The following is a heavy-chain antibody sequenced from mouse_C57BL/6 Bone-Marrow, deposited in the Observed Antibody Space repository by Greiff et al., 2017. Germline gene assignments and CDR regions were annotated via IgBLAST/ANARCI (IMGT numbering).Heavy chain of an antibody. J-gene: IGHJ1*03. D-gene: IGHD1-1*01. Sequence: VKPGASVKLSCKASGYTFTSYWMQWVKQRPGQGLEWIGEIDPSDSYTNYNQKFKGKATLTVDTSSSTAYMQLSSLTSEDSAVYYCARGPITTVVSDWYFDVWGTGTTVTVSS. CDR2: IDPSDSYT. CDR3: ARGPITTVVSDWYFDV. CDR1: GYTFTSYW. V-gene: IGHV1-50*01.